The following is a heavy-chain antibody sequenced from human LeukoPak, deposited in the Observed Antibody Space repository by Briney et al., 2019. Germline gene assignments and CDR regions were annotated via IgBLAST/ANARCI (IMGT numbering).Heavy chain of an antibody. CDR1: GGSMSPYH. D-gene: IGHD6-19*01. V-gene: IGHV4-59*08. CDR2: IYYSGST. CDR3: ARAVSGRFDY. J-gene: IGHJ4*02. Sequence: SETLSLTCTVSGGSMSPYHWGWIRQPPGKGLEWTGYIYYSGSTNYNPSLNSRVTISVDTPKNQFSLRLSSVTAADTAIYYCARAVSGRFDYWGQGTLVTVSS.